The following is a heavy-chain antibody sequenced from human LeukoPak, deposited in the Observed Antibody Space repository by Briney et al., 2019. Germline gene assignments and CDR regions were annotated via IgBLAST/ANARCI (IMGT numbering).Heavy chain of an antibody. CDR2: ISGSGGST. J-gene: IGHJ4*02. Sequence: GGSLRLSCVASGFTFSKYAMNWVRQAPGKGLEWVSGISGSGGSTYYADSVKGRFTISRDNSKNTLYLQMNSLGAEDTAVYYCAKGRGWYQTPFFDYWGQGTLVTVSS. CDR3: AKGRGWYQTPFFDY. V-gene: IGHV3-23*01. D-gene: IGHD6-19*01. CDR1: GFTFSKYA.